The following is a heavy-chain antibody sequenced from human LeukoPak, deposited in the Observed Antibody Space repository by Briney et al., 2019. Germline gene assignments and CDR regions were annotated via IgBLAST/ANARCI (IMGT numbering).Heavy chain of an antibody. CDR2: IYYSGST. J-gene: IGHJ4*02. V-gene: IGHV4-59*08. CDR3: ARGARAGYNLEPFDY. CDR1: GGSMSSYY. D-gene: IGHD5-24*01. Sequence: SETLSLTCTVSGGSMSSYYWNWIRQPPGTGLEWIGYIYYSGSTKYNPSLKSRVTISVDTSKNQSSLKLGSVSAADTAGYDCARGARAGYNLEPFDYWGQGTLVTVSS.